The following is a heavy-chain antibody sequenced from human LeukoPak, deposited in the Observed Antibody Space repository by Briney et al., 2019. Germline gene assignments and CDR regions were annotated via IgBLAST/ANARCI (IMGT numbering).Heavy chain of an antibody. Sequence: DPSETLSLTCTVSGGSISSYYWSWIRQPPGKGLEWIGYIYYSGSTNYNPSLKSRVTISVDPSKNQFSLKLSSVTAADTAVYYCARLDVLLWFGELLSPFDYWGQGTLVTVSS. CDR2: IYYSGST. V-gene: IGHV4-59*08. J-gene: IGHJ4*02. D-gene: IGHD3-10*01. CDR1: GGSISSYY. CDR3: ARLDVLLWFGELLSPFDY.